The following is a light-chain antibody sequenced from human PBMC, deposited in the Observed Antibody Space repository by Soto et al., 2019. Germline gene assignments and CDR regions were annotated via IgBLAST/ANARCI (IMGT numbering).Light chain of an antibody. V-gene: IGKV3-20*01. J-gene: IGKJ2*01. Sequence: EIVLTQSPGTLSSSPGERATLSCRASQRVSSNYLAWYKQKPGQPPRLLIYGAFTRATGIPDRFSGSGSGTDFTLTISRLEPDYFAVYFCQRYGGSLPFTFGQGTKVEI. CDR1: QRVSSNY. CDR2: GAF. CDR3: QRYGGSLPFT.